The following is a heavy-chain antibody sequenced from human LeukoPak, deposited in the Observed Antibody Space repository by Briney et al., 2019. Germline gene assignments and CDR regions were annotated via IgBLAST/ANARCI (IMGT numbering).Heavy chain of an antibody. Sequence: GGSLRLSCAASGFTFSSYAMHWVRQAPGKGLEWVAVISYDGSNKYYADSVKGRFTISRDNSKNTLYLQMNSLRAEDTAVYYCVASSGWYYFDYWGQGTLVTVSS. V-gene: IGHV3-30*04. J-gene: IGHJ4*02. CDR2: ISYDGSNK. D-gene: IGHD6-19*01. CDR3: VASSGWYYFDY. CDR1: GFTFSSYA.